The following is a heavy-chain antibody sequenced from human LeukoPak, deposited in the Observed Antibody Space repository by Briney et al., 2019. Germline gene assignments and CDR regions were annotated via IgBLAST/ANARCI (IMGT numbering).Heavy chain of an antibody. V-gene: IGHV4-4*02. D-gene: IGHD3-22*01. CDR3: ARDGLYDSSGYNDY. CDR2: IYHSGST. CDR1: GGSISSSNW. Sequence: SETLSLTCAVSGGSISSSNWWSWVRQPPGKGLEWIGEIYHSGSTNYNPSLKSRVTISVDKSKNQFSPKLSSVTAADTAVYYCARDGLYDSSGYNDYWGQGTLVTVSS. J-gene: IGHJ4*02.